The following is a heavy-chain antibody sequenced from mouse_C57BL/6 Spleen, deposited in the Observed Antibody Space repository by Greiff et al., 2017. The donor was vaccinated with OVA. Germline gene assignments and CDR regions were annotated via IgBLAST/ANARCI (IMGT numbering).Heavy chain of an antibody. V-gene: IGHV5-9*01. CDR1: GFPFSSYT. D-gene: IGHD2-4*01. J-gene: IGHJ2*01. CDR2: ISGGGGNT. CDR3: ARQGDYEGFLDD. Sequence: DVHLVESGGGLVKPGGSLKLSCAASGFPFSSYTMSWVRQTPEKRLEWVATISGGGGNTYYPDSVKGRFTISRDNAKNTLYLQMSSLRSEDTALYYCARQGDYEGFLDDWGKGTTLTVSS.